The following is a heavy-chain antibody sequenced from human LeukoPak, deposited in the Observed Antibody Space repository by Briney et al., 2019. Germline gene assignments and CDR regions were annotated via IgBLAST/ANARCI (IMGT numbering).Heavy chain of an antibody. CDR3: ATLREGY. V-gene: IGHV4-34*01. J-gene: IGHJ4*02. CDR2: INHSGST. CDR1: GGSFSGYY. D-gene: IGHD1-26*01. Sequence: NPSETLSLTCAVYGGSFSGYYWSWIRQPPGKGLEWIGEINHSGSTNYNPSLKSRVTISVDTSKNQFSLKLSSVTAADTAVYYCATLREGYWGQGTLVTVSS.